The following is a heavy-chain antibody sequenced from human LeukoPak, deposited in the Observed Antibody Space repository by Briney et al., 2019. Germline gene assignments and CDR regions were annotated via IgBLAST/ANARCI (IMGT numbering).Heavy chain of an antibody. CDR1: GYTFTGYY. CDR2: INPNSGGT. CDR3: ARAGEYSYGSPFAFDI. J-gene: IGHJ3*02. V-gene: IGHV1-2*06. D-gene: IGHD5-18*01. Sequence: GASVKVSCKASGYTFTGYYMHWVRQAPGQGLEWMGRINPNSGGTNYAQKFQGRVTMTRDTSISTAYMELSRLRSGDTAVYYCARAGEYSYGSPFAFDIWGQGTMVTVSS.